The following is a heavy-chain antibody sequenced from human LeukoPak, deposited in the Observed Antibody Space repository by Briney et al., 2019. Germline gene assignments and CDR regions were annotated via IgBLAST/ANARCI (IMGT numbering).Heavy chain of an antibody. D-gene: IGHD6-25*01. CDR2: IRGSGGDT. J-gene: IGHJ4*02. CDR1: GFTFSSYV. V-gene: IGHV3-23*01. CDR3: AKVFRSDDLLVSDS. Sequence: PGGSLRLSCAASGFTFSSYVMSWVRQAPGKGLEWVSGIRGSGGDTYYADSVKGRFTISRDNSKNTLYLQMNILRAEDSAVYYCAKVFRSDDLLVSDSWGQGTLVTVSS.